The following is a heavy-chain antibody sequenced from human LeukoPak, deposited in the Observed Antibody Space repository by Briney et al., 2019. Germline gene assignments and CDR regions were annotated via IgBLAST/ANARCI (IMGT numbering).Heavy chain of an antibody. CDR3: APDHRVQRPLNY. D-gene: IGHD6-25*01. CDR1: GFIFSSYA. J-gene: IGHJ4*02. CDR2: ISGSVGRT. Sequence: PGGSLRLSCAASGFIFSSYAMGWVRQAPGEGMGWVAAISGSVGRTYYADSGKGRFTIYRDNSKNTLYLQMNSVKTEDTAVYYCAPDHRVQRPLNYWRQGTLVTVSS. V-gene: IGHV3-23*01.